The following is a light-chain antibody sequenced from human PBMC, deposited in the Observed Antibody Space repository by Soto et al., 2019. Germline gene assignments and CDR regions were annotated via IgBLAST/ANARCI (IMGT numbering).Light chain of an antibody. CDR2: DAS. CDR3: QQYNNWPRT. J-gene: IGKJ1*01. CDR1: QSVSSS. V-gene: IGKV3-11*01. Sequence: EIVLTQSPATLSLSPGERATLSCRATQSVSSSLAWYQQKPGQAPRLLIYDASNRATGIPARFSGSGSGTEFTLTISSLQSEDFAVYYCQQYNNWPRTFGQGTKVDIK.